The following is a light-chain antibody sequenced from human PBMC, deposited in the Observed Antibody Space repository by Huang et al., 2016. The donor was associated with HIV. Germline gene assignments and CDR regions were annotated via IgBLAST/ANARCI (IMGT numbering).Light chain of an antibody. J-gene: IGKJ4*01. CDR2: DAS. V-gene: IGKV1-8*01. Sequence: AIRMTQSPSSLSASTGDRVTITCRASQDIGTSLAWYQHRPGKAPVLLIFDASNLQRGVPSRVTGSGSRTVFTLTIACLQVEDVATYYCQHSDGLSPLTFGGGTKVDI. CDR3: QHSDGLSPLT. CDR1: QDIGTS.